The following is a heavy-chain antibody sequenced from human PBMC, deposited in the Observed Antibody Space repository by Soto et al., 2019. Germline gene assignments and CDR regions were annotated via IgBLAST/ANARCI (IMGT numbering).Heavy chain of an antibody. CDR3: ARARKPGYPVLYFDY. Sequence: SVKVSCKASGYTFTNYALHWMRQATGQRLEWMGWIIPICGKANYAQKFQGRVTITADESTSTAYMELSSLRSEDTAVYYCARARKPGYPVLYFDYWGQGTLVTVSS. J-gene: IGHJ4*02. V-gene: IGHV1-69*13. CDR2: IIPICGKA. CDR1: GYTFTNYA. D-gene: IGHD5-18*01.